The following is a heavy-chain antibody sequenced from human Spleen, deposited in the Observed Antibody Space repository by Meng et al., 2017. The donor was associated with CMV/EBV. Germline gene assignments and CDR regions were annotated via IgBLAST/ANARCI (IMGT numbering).Heavy chain of an antibody. D-gene: IGHD2-2*02. CDR2: ISAYNGNT. CDR3: ASSRDCTGTNCYSPGLDY. CDR1: GYTFTSYG. J-gene: IGHJ4*02. V-gene: IGHV1-18*01. Sequence: ASVKVSCKASGYTFTSYGISWMRQAPGQGLEWMGWISAYNGNTNYAQNLQGRVTMTTDTSTSTAYMELRSLRSDDTAVYFCASSRDCTGTNCYSPGLDYWGQGTLVTVSS.